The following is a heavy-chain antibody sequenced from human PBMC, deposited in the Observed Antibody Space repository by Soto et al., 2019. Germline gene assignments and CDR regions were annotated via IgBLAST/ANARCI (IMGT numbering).Heavy chain of an antibody. CDR3: ARHDRAMVRVSYLDQ. CDR1: GGSINGYF. V-gene: IGHV4-59*08. J-gene: IGHJ4*02. D-gene: IGHD5-18*01. CDR2: IYYSGST. Sequence: PSETLSLTCTVSGGSINGYFWSWIRQPPGKGLEWIGYIYYSGSTSYNPSLKSRVTISVDTSKNQFSLQLSSVTAADTALYFCARHDRAMVRVSYLDQWGQGALVTVSS.